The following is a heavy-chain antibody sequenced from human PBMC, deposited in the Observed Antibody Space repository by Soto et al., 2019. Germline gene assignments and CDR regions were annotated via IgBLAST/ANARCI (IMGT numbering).Heavy chain of an antibody. CDR2: INAGNGNT. CDR1: GYTFTSYG. J-gene: IGHJ3*02. CDR3: ARLWFGVEKAYDAFYI. D-gene: IGHD3-10*01. Sequence: ASMKVCCKASGYTFTSYGMHWVRQAPGQRLEWMGWINAGNGNTKYSQKFQGRVTITRDTSASTAYMELSSLRSEDTAVYYCARLWFGVEKAYDAFYIWGQGTMVTVSS. V-gene: IGHV1-3*01.